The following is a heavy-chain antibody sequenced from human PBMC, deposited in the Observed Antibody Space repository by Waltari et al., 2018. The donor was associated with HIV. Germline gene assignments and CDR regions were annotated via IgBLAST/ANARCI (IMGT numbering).Heavy chain of an antibody. CDR3: ARGGCSGGTCYSKSFDL. CDR2: SIPMFGTA. V-gene: IGHV1-69*06. Sequence: VQLVQSWAAVKKPESSVKVSFKASGGPFGTYTIPSRRQAPGQGPEWMGGSIPMFGTATYAQKFQGRVTMTADKSTNTVYLELSTLRFDDTALYYCARGGCSGGTCYSKSFDLWGQGTMVTVSS. J-gene: IGHJ3*01. CDR1: GGPFGTYT. D-gene: IGHD2-21*01.